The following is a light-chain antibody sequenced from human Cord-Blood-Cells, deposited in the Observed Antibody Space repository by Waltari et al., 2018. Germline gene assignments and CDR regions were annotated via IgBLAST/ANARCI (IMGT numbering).Light chain of an antibody. CDR3: CSYAGSSTFGVV. V-gene: IGLV2-23*03. Sequence: QSALTQPRSVSGSPGQSVTISCTGTSSDVGGYNYVSWYQQHPGKAPKLMIYEGSKRPSGVSNRFSGSKSGNTASLTISGLQAEDEADYYCCSYAGSSTFGVVFGGGTKLTVL. CDR2: EGS. J-gene: IGLJ2*01. CDR1: SSDVGGYNY.